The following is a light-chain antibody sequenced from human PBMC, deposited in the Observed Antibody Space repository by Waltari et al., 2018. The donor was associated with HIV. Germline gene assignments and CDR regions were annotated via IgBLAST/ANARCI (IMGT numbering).Light chain of an antibody. CDR3: SSYGDSLRVL. J-gene: IGLJ3*02. V-gene: IGLV2-8*01. CDR1: SRDIGAYDF. CDR2: EVT. Sequence: QSALTQPPSASGSLGQSVTISCTGPSRDIGAYDFASWFQQHPHRAPKLLLYEVTRRPSTVSARFAGSRSGNTAFLTVAGLQPDDEATYFCSSYGDSLRVLFGGGTNVTVL.